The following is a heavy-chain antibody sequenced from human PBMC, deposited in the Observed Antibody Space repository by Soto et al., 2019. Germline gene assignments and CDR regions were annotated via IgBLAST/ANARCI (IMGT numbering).Heavy chain of an antibody. CDR2: ISRSSSTI. V-gene: IGHV3-48*02. D-gene: IGHD2-2*01. CDR1: GFTFSSYS. CDR3: ARGESSCHLFDY. J-gene: IGHJ4*02. Sequence: EVQLVESGGGLVQPGGSLRLSCAASGFTFSSYSMNWVRQAPGKGLEWVSYISRSSSTIYYADSVRGRFTISRDNAKNSLYLQMDSLRDEDTAVYYCARGESSCHLFDYWGLGTLVTVSS.